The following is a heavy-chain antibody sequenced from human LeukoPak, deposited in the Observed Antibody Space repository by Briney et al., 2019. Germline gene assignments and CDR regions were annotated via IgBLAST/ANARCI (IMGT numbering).Heavy chain of an antibody. V-gene: IGHV4-61*01. CDR2: IHYSGST. CDR3: ARTGSTGGY. D-gene: IGHD1-1*01. CDR1: GGSVSGGNYY. J-gene: IGHJ4*02. Sequence: PSETLSLTCTVSGGSVSGGNYYCSWIRQSPGKGLEWIGYIHYSGSTVYNPSLKSRVTMSIDTSKNQFSLNLSSVTAGDTAVYYCARTGSTGGYWGQGTLVTVSS.